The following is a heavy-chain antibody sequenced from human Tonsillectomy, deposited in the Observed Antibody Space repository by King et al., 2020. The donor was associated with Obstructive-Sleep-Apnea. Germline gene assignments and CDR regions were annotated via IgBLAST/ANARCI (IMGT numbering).Heavy chain of an antibody. CDR2: VNSDGSAT. CDR3: AREEYSSNYGLDG. V-gene: IGHV3-74*01. Sequence: VQLVESGGGLVQPGGSLRLSCAASGFTFSTYWMHWVRQAPGKGLVWVSRVNSDGSATRYADSVEGRFTISRDNAKNTVYLQMNSLRAEDTAVYYCAREEYSSNYGLDGWGRGTTVTVSS. CDR1: GFTFSTYW. J-gene: IGHJ6*02. D-gene: IGHD2-2*01.